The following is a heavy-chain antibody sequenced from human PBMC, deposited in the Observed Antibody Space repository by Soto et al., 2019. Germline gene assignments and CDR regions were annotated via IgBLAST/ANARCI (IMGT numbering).Heavy chain of an antibody. CDR3: ARDLWGYCGTDCYPLDV. CDR1: GGSISSYY. D-gene: IGHD2-21*02. V-gene: IGHV4-59*01. Sequence: QVRLQESGPGLVKPSETLSLTCTVSGGSISSYYLSWIRQPPGKGLEWIGYMYNTGSTVYNPSLKSRITISVDTSKNQFYLKVNSVTAADTAVYYCARDLWGYCGTDCYPLDVWGQGTTVTVSS. CDR2: MYNTGST. J-gene: IGHJ6*02.